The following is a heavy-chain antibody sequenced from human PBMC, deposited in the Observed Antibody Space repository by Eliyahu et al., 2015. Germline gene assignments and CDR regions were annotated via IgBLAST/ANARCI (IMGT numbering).Heavy chain of an antibody. V-gene: IGHV1-58*02. D-gene: IGHD5-18*01. CDR3: AAEADVDTAMVTSGWFDP. J-gene: IGHJ5*02. CDR1: GFTFTXSA. CDR2: IVVGSGNT. Sequence: QMQLVQSGPEVKKPGTSVKVSCXASGFTFTXSAMXWVRXARGXRLEWIGWIVVGSGNTNYXKKFQERVTITRDMSTSTAYMELSSLRSEDTAVYYCAAEADVDTAMVTSGWFDPWGQGTLVTVSS.